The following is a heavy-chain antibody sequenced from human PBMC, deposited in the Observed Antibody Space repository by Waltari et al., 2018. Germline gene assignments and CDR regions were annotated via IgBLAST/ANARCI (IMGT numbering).Heavy chain of an antibody. J-gene: IGHJ4*02. CDR2: INAGNGNT. Sequence: QVQLVQSGAEVKKPGASVKVSCKASGYTFTSYAMHWVRQAPGQRLEWMGWINAGNGNTKYSQKFQGRVTITRDTSASTAYMELSSLRSEDTAVYYCARGVEMATITLDYWGQGTLVTVSS. D-gene: IGHD4-4*01. V-gene: IGHV1-3*01. CDR3: ARGVEMATITLDY. CDR1: GYTFTSYA.